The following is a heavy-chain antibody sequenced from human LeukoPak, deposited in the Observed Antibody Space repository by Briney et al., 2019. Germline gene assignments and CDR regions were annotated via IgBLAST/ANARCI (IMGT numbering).Heavy chain of an antibody. CDR2: IYTSGST. J-gene: IGHJ4*02. D-gene: IGHD5-18*01. CDR3: ARERVYSYGYADFDY. CDR1: GGSISSSSYY. Sequence: SETLSLTCTVSGGSISSSSYYWGWIRQPPGKGLEWIGRIYTSGSTNYNPSLKSRVTISVDTSKNQFSLKLSSVTAADTAVYYCARERVYSYGYADFDYWGQGTLVTVSS. V-gene: IGHV4-39*07.